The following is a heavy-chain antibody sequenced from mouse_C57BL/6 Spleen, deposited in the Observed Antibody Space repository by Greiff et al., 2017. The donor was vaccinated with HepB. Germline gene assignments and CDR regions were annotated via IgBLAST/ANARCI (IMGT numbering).Heavy chain of an antibody. CDR1: GYAFSSSW. CDR3: ARERLITTVVRDYFDY. J-gene: IGHJ2*01. Sequence: VQLQQSGPELVKPGASVKISCKASGYAFSSSWMNWVKQMPGKGLEWIGRIYPGDGDTNYNGKFKGKATLTADKSSSTAYMQLSSLTSEDSAVYFCARERLITTVVRDYFDYWGQGTTLTVSS. V-gene: IGHV1-82*01. CDR2: IYPGDGDT. D-gene: IGHD1-1*02.